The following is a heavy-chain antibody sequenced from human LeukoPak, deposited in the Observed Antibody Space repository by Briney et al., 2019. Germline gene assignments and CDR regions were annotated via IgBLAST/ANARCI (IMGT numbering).Heavy chain of an antibody. CDR2: INAGNGNT. Sequence: ASVKVSCKASGYTFTSYAMHWVRQAPGQRLEWMGWINAGNGNTKHSQKFQGRVTITRDTSASTAYMELSSLRSEDTAVYYCAGGATPRGYYYGMDVWGQGTTVTVSS. CDR3: AGGATPRGYYYGMDV. D-gene: IGHD3-16*01. J-gene: IGHJ6*02. CDR1: GYTFTSYA. V-gene: IGHV1-3*01.